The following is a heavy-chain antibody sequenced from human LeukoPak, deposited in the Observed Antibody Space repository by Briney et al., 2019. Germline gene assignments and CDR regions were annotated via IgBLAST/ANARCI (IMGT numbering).Heavy chain of an antibody. V-gene: IGHV4-4*07. CDR2: FHTSGST. Sequence: KPSETLSLTCTVSGGSISSYYGSWIRQPAGKGLEWIGRFHTSGSTNYNPSLKSRGTMSVDTSKNQFSLKLSSVTAADTAVYYCASGLAAAGSRYYYYMDVWGKGTTVTVSS. J-gene: IGHJ6*03. CDR3: ASGLAAAGSRYYYYMDV. D-gene: IGHD6-13*01. CDR1: GGSISSYY.